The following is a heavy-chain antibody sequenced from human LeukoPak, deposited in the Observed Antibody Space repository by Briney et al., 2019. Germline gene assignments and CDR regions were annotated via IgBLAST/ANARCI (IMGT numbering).Heavy chain of an antibody. CDR2: INHSGST. Sequence: SETLSLTCAVYGGSFSGYYWSWIRQPPGKGLEWIGEINHSGSTNYNPSLKSRVTISVDTSKNQFSLKLSSVTAADTAVYYCARDPPGYSYGSDYYYGMDVWGQGTTVTVSS. D-gene: IGHD5-18*01. J-gene: IGHJ6*02. CDR3: ARDPPGYSYGSDYYYGMDV. CDR1: GGSFSGYY. V-gene: IGHV4-34*01.